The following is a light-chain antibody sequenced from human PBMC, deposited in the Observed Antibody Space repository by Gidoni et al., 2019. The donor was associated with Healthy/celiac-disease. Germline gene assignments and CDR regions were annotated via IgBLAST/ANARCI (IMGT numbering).Light chain of an antibody. CDR3: QSYDSSLSGYV. CDR1: SSNIGAGYD. Sequence: QSALTQPPSVSGAPGLRVTIYCTGSSSNIGAGYDVHWFQQLPGTAPKLLIYGNSNRPSGVPDQFSGSKSGTSASLAITELQAEDEADYYCQSYDSSLSGYVFGTGTKVTVL. J-gene: IGLJ1*01. V-gene: IGLV1-40*01. CDR2: GNS.